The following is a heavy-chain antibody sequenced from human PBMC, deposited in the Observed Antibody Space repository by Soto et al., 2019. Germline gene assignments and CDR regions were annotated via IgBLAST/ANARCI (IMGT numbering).Heavy chain of an antibody. D-gene: IGHD3-3*02. V-gene: IGHV3-74*01. CDR1: GFTFSTYW. J-gene: IGHJ5*02. CDR2: INADGTTT. CDR3: ATVATHSYNWVDP. Sequence: EVHLVESGGGLVQPGGSLRLSCAASGFTFSTYWMHWVRQAPGKGLVWVSRINADGTTTTYADSVKGRFTISRVNAKNTLYLQMNSLRAEDTAVYFCATVATHSYNWVDPWGQGTLVTISS.